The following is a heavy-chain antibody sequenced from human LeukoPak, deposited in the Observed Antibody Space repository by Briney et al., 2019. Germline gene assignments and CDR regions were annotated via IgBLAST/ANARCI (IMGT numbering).Heavy chain of an antibody. V-gene: IGHV4-4*07. D-gene: IGHD3-22*01. CDR3: ARDSFYCYDSRGSFDY. CDR2: IYTSGST. CDR1: GGSISSYY. Sequence: SETLSLTCTVYGGSISSYYWSWIRQPPGKGLEWIGRIYTSGSTNYNPSLKSRVTMSVDTSKNQFCLKLSSVTETDPAVYYCARDSFYCYDSRGSFDYWGQGTLVTVSS. J-gene: IGHJ4*02.